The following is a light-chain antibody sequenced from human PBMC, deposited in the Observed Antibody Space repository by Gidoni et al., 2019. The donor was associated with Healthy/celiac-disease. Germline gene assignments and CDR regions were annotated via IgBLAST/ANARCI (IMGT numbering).Light chain of an antibody. CDR2: GAS. CDR1: QSVSSN. Sequence: IVMTQSPATLSVSPGERATLSCRASQSVSSNLAWYQQKPGQAPRLLSYGASTRATGIPARFSGSGSGTEFTLTISSLQSEDFAVYYCQQYNNWPSWTFGQGTKVEIK. CDR3: QQYNNWPSWT. J-gene: IGKJ1*01. V-gene: IGKV3-15*01.